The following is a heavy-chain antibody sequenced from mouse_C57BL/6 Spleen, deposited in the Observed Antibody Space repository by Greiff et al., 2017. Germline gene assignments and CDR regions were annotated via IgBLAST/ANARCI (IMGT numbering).Heavy chain of an antibody. J-gene: IGHJ2*01. CDR3: ARRGDYDEGYFDY. D-gene: IGHD2-4*01. CDR1: GFTFSSYG. Sequence: EVQGVESGGDLVKPGGSLKLSCAASGFTFSSYGMSWVRQTPDKRLEWVATISSGGSYTYYPDSVKGRFTISRDNAKNTMYLQMSSLKSEDTDMYYCARRGDYDEGYFDYWGQGTTLTVSS. CDR2: ISSGGSYT. V-gene: IGHV5-6*01.